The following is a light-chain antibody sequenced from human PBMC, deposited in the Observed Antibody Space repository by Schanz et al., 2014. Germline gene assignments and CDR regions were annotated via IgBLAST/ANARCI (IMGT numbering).Light chain of an antibody. CDR1: SSDVGSYNL. J-gene: IGLJ3*02. CDR2: EGS. Sequence: SALTQPASVSGSPGQSITISCTATSSDVGSYNLVSWYQQHPGKAPKLMIYEGSKRPSGVSNRFSGSKSGNTASLTISGLQAEDEADYYCCSYAGSTTSWVFGGGTKLTVL. CDR3: CSYAGSTTSWV. V-gene: IGLV2-23*01.